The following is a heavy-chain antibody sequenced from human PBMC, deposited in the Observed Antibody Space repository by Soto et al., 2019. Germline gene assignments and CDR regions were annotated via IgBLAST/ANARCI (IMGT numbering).Heavy chain of an antibody. CDR2: MNPNSGNT. V-gene: IGHV1-8*01. J-gene: IGHJ5*02. D-gene: IGHD3-10*01. CDR3: ALITMVRGVQYNWFDP. CDR1: GYTFTSYD. Sequence: ASVKVSCKASGYTFTSYDINWVRQATGQGLEWMGWMNPNSGNTGYAQKFQGRVTMTRNTSISTAYMELSSLRSEDTAVYYCALITMVRGVQYNWFDPWGRGTLVTVSS.